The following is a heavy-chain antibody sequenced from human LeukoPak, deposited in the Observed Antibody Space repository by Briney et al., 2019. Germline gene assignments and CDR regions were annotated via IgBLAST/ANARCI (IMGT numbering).Heavy chain of an antibody. D-gene: IGHD4-17*01. CDR2: ISANGGST. Sequence: GGSLRLSCAASGFTFSSYAMSWVRQAPGKGLEWVSTISANGGSTYYADSVKGRFTISRDNSKNTLYLQMNSLRAEDTAVYYCAKDLANGDYIYWGQGTLVTVSS. CDR3: AKDLANGDYIY. V-gene: IGHV3-23*01. CDR1: GFTFSSYA. J-gene: IGHJ4*02.